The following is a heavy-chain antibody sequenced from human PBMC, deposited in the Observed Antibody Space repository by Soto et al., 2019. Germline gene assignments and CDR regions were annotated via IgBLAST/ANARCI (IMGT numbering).Heavy chain of an antibody. D-gene: IGHD1-1*01. CDR2: IYYSGST. J-gene: IGHJ4*02. Sequence: QVQLQESGPGLVKPSETLSLTCTVSGGSISSYYWSWIRQPPGKGLEWIGYIYYSGSTNYNPSLKSRVTISVDTSKNQFSLKLSSVTAADTAVYYCARSNPTGTLQTWGQGTLVTVSS. V-gene: IGHV4-59*08. CDR1: GGSISSYY. CDR3: ARSNPTGTLQT.